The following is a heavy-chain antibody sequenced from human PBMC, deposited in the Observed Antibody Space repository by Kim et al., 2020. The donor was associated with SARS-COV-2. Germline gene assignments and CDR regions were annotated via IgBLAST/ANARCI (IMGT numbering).Heavy chain of an antibody. J-gene: IGHJ6*03. CDR1: GGSFSGYY. D-gene: IGHD2-21*01. V-gene: IGHV4-34*01. Sequence: SETLSLTCAVYGGSFSGYYWSWIRQPPGKGLEWIGEINHSGSTNYNPSLKSRVTISVDTSKNQFSLKLSSVTAADTAVYYCAREVPKIGYYYYMDVWGKGTTVTVSS. CDR2: INHSGST. CDR3: AREVPKIGYYYYMDV.